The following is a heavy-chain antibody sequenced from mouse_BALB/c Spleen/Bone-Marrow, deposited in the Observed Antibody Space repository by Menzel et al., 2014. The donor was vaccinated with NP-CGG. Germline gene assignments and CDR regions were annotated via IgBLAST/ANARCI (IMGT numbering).Heavy chain of an antibody. CDR3: ARDYGPFDY. CDR1: GFNIKYTY. V-gene: IGHV14-3*02. D-gene: IGHD1-2*01. CDR2: IDPANGNT. Sequence: VQLQQSGAELVKPGASVKLSCTASGFNIKYTYMHWVKQRPEQGLEWIGRIDPANGNTKYDPKFQGKATITADTSSNTAYLQLSSLTSEDTAVYYCARDYGPFDYWGQGTTLTVSS. J-gene: IGHJ2*01.